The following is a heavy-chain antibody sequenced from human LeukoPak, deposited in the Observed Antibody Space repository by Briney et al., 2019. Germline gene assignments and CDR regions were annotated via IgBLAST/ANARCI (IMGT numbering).Heavy chain of an antibody. J-gene: IGHJ4*02. CDR3: ARSPGWAAAGNEYYFDY. CDR2: IHYSGST. V-gene: IGHV4-59*01. Sequence: SETLSLTCTVSGGPISNYYWSWIRQPPGKGLEWITYIHYSGSTHYSPSLKSRVTISLDTSKNQFSLKLSSVTAADTAVYYCARSPGWAAAGNEYYFDYWGQGTLVTVSS. CDR1: GGPISNYY. D-gene: IGHD6-13*01.